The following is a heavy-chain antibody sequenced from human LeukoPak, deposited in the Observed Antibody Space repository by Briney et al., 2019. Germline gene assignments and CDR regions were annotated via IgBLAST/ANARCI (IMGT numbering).Heavy chain of an antibody. V-gene: IGHV3-11*01. Sequence: GGSLRLSCAASGFTFSYYYMTWLRQAPGKVLELLSYISNSGSTVFYADSVKGRFTVSRDNAKRSLYLQIESLRDDDTAVYHCALGTINKDFYFGMDVWGQGTTVTVSS. CDR3: ALGTINKDFYFGMDV. CDR2: ISNSGSTV. D-gene: IGHD2-8*01. J-gene: IGHJ6*02. CDR1: GFTFSYYY.